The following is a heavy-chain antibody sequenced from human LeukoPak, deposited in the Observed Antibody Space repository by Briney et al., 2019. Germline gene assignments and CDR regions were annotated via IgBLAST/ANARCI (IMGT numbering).Heavy chain of an antibody. J-gene: IGHJ6*03. CDR2: INPNSGGT. V-gene: IGHV1-2*02. CDR1: GYTFTDYY. D-gene: IGHD2-15*01. CDR3: ARAQMGINCSGGSCASGYYYYMDV. Sequence: ASVKVSCKASGYTFTDYYMHWVRQAPGQGLEWMGWINPNSGGTYYAQKFQGRVTMTRDTSISTAYMELSRLRSDDTAVYYCARAQMGINCSGGSCASGYYYYMDVWGKGTTVTVSS.